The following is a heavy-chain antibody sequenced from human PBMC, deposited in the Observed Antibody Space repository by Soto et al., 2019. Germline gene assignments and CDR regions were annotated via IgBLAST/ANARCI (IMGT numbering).Heavy chain of an antibody. J-gene: IGHJ4*02. CDR2: IKSNSDGGTT. Sequence: XESLRLSCAASGFTFSKACMTWVRQAPGKGLEWLGRIKSNSDGGTTYYAAPVEGRFTISRDDSTNTVYLQMNSLKSEDTDVYYCTTTGTIDYWGQGTLVTVSS. CDR3: TTTGTIDY. CDR1: GFTFSKAC. V-gene: IGHV3-15*01. D-gene: IGHD1-1*01.